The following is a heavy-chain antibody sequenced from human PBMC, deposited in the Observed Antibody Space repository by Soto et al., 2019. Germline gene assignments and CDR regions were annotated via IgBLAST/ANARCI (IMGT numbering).Heavy chain of an antibody. CDR1: GFTFDDYW. Sequence: EEQLVESGGGLVQPGGSLRLSCAASGFTFDDYWIHWVRQGTGKGLLWVSGINSDGSSIRYADSVKGRFTISRDNAKNTLYLQMNSLRAEDTAVYYCARVFRTSWYAYDIWGQGTLVTVSS. J-gene: IGHJ4*02. CDR3: ARVFRTSWYAYDI. CDR2: INSDGSSI. D-gene: IGHD2-2*01. V-gene: IGHV3-74*01.